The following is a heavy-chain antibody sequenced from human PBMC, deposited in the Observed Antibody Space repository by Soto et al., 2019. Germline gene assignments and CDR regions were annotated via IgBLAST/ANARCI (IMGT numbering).Heavy chain of an antibody. D-gene: IGHD2-21*02. V-gene: IGHV1-8*01. Sequence: QVQLVQSGAEVKKPGASVKVSCKASGYTFTSYDINRVRQATGQGLEWMGWMNPNSGNTGYAQKFQGRVTMTRNTSISTAYMELSSLRSEDTAVYYCARRSSVVTPGAFDIWGQGTMVTVSS. CDR3: ARRSSVVTPGAFDI. CDR1: GYTFTSYD. CDR2: MNPNSGNT. J-gene: IGHJ3*02.